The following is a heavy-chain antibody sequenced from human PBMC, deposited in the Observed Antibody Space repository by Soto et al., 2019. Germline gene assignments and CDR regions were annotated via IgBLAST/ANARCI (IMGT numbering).Heavy chain of an antibody. CDR2: ISGSGGST. CDR1: GFTFSSYA. J-gene: IGHJ6*03. V-gene: IGHV3-23*01. Sequence: GGSLRLSCAASGFTFSSYAMSWVRQAPGKGLEWVSAISGSGGSTYYADSVKGRFTISRDNSKNTLYLQMNSLRAEDTAVYYCAKLSSGQPPSDYYIDVWGKGTTVTVSS. CDR3: AKLSSGQPPSDYYIDV. D-gene: IGHD3-10*01.